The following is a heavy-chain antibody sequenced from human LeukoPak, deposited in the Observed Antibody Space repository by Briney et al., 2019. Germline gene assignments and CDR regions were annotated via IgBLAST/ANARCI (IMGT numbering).Heavy chain of an antibody. CDR3: ARRGDGYGHFDF. V-gene: IGHV4-4*02. D-gene: IGHD5-24*01. CDR1: GGSVSSSNW. CDR2: IYHSGTT. Sequence: RSSETLSLTCAVSGGSVSSSNWWWWVRQPPGKGLEWIGAIYHSGTTTYNPSLKSRVTISVDKSKNQFSLKLSSVTAADTAVYYCARRGDGYGHFDFWGQGTLVTVSS. J-gene: IGHJ4*02.